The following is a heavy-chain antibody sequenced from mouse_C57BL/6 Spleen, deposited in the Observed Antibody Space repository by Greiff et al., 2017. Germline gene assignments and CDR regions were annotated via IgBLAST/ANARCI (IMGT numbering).Heavy chain of an antibody. J-gene: IGHJ4*01. CDR3: ARGHYYY. CDR1: GFTFSSYA. D-gene: IGHD1-1*01. Sequence: EVKLMESGGGLVKPGGSLKLSCAASGFTFSSYAMSWVRQTPEKRLEWVATISDGGSYTYYPDNVKGRFTISRDNAKNNLYLQMSHLKSEDTAMYYCARGHYYYWGQGASVTVSS. V-gene: IGHV5-4*03. CDR2: ISDGGSYT.